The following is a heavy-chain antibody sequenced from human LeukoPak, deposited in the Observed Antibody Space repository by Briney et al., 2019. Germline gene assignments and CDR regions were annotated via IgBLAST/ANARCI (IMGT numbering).Heavy chain of an antibody. CDR3: AREKRGYSYRYGYFDY. D-gene: IGHD5-18*01. V-gene: IGHV1-2*02. J-gene: IGHJ4*02. CDR2: PTSGCT. Sequence: PTSGCTNYAQKFQGRVTMTRYTSISTAYMELSRLRSDDTAVYYCAREKRGYSYRYGYFDYWGQGTLVTVSS.